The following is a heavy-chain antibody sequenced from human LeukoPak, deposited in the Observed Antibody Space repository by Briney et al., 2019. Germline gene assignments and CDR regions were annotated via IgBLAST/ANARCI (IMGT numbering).Heavy chain of an antibody. CDR3: ARDAVDTANAV. V-gene: IGHV3-74*01. Sequence: GGSPRLSCAASGFTFTTYWMHWVRQAPGKGLVWVSHINSGGSITSYADSVKGRFTISRDNAKNTLYLQMNSLRAEDTAVYYCARDAVDTANAVWGQGTTVTVSS. CDR2: INSGGSIT. J-gene: IGHJ6*02. D-gene: IGHD5-18*01. CDR1: GFTFTTYW.